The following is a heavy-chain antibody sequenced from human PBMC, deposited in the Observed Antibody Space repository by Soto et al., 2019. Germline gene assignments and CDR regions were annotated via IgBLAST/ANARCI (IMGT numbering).Heavy chain of an antibody. J-gene: IGHJ4*02. CDR1: GYTFISYS. CDR3: ARGGGTLDY. Sequence: VASVKVSCKASGYTFISYSMYWVRQAPGQGLEWMGIINPRDGTTNYAQNFQGRVTMTRDTSTSTVYMELSSLRSEDTAVYYCARGGGTLDYWGQGTLVTVSS. CDR2: INPRDGTT. V-gene: IGHV1-46*01.